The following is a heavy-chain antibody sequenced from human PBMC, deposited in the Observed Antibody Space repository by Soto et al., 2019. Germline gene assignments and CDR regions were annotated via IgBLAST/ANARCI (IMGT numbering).Heavy chain of an antibody. CDR3: TLYYYDSSGYYSDY. J-gene: IGHJ4*02. Sequence: SETLSLTCTVSGGSVSSGSYYWSWIRQPPGKGLEWIGYIYYSGSTNYNPSLKSRVTISVDTSKNQFSLKLSSVTAADTAVYYRTLYYYDSSGYYSDYWGQGTLVTVSS. CDR2: IYYSGST. V-gene: IGHV4-61*01. D-gene: IGHD3-22*01. CDR1: GGSVSSGSYY.